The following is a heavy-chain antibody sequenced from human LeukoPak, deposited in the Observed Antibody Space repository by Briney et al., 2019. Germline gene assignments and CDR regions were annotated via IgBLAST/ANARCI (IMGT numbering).Heavy chain of an antibody. Sequence: GGSLRLSCAASGFTFSDYYMSWIRQAPGKGLEWVSYISSSGSTIYYADSVKGRFTISRDNAKNSLYLQMNSLRAEDTAVYYCARDPVVTATRPDFDYWGQGTLVTVSS. CDR1: GFTFSDYY. J-gene: IGHJ4*02. CDR2: ISSSGSTI. D-gene: IGHD2-21*02. CDR3: ARDPVVTATRPDFDY. V-gene: IGHV3-11*01.